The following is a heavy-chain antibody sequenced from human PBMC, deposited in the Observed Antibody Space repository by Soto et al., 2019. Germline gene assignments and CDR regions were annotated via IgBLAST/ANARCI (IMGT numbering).Heavy chain of an antibody. V-gene: IGHV4-34*01. J-gene: IGHJ4*02. CDR2: INHSGST. CDR1: GGSFSGYY. Sequence: QVQLQQWRAGLLKPSETLSLTCAVYGGSFSGYYWSWIRQPPGKGLARIGEINHSGSTNYTPSLKSRVTISVDTSKNQFPLKPTSVTAADTAVYYFARGTRQLVRVFALDYWGRGTLVTVSS. D-gene: IGHD6-6*01. CDR3: ARGTRQLVRVFALDY.